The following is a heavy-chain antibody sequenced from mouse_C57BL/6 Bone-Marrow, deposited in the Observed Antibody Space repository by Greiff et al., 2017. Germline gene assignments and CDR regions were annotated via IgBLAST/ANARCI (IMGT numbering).Heavy chain of an antibody. V-gene: IGHV1-69*01. Sequence: QVQLQQPGAELVKPGASVKLSCKASGYTFTSYWMYWVKQRPGQGLEWIGEIDPSDSYTNYTQKFKGKFTLTVDKSSSTAYMKLSSLTSEDSAVYYCARGDRYFDVWGTGTTVTVSS. CDR1: GYTFTSYW. CDR2: IDPSDSYT. J-gene: IGHJ1*03. CDR3: ARGDRYFDV.